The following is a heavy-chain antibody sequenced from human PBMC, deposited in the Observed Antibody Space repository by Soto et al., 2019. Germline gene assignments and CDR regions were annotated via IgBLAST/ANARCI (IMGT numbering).Heavy chain of an antibody. CDR2: IYYSGST. CDR1: GGSISSGGYY. CDR3: ARNLGGSGSYNWFDP. Sequence: SETLSLTCTVSGGSISSGGYYWSWIRQHPGKGLEWIVYIYYSGSTYYNPSLKSRVTISVDTSKNQFSLKLSSVTAADTAVYYWARNLGGSGSYNWFDPWGQGTLVTVSS. J-gene: IGHJ5*02. D-gene: IGHD3-10*01. V-gene: IGHV4-31*03.